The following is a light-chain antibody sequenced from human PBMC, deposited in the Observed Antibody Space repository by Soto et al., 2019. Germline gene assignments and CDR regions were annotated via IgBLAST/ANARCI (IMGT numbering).Light chain of an antibody. Sequence: QSALTQPPSASGSPGQSVTISCTGASSDVGGYNYVSWYQQHPGKAPKLMIYEVTKRPSGVPDRFSGSKSGNTASLTVSGLQAEDEADYFCSSYAGSNIHYVFGTGTNLTVL. V-gene: IGLV2-8*01. CDR3: SSYAGSNIHYV. CDR1: SSDVGGYNY. J-gene: IGLJ1*01. CDR2: EVT.